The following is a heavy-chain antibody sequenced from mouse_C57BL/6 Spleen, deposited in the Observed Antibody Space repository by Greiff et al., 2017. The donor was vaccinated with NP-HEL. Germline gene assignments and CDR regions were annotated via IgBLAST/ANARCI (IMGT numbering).Heavy chain of an antibody. Sequence: EVQLQQSGPELVKPGASVKISCKASGYTFTDYYMNWVKQSHGKSLEWIGDINPNNGGTSYNQKFKGKATLTVDKSSSTAYMELRSLTSEDSAVYYCARPYDGYYVGFAYWGQGTLVTVSA. J-gene: IGHJ3*01. CDR2: INPNNGGT. V-gene: IGHV1-26*01. CDR3: ARPYDGYYVGFAY. D-gene: IGHD2-3*01. CDR1: GYTFTDYY.